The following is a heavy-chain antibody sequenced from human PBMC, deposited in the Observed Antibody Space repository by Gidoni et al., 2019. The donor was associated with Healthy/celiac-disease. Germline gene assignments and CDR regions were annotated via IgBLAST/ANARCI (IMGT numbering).Heavy chain of an antibody. CDR2: IYHSGST. V-gene: IGHV4-4*02. CDR3: ARYCSGGSCYFLLQTPNYGMDV. CDR1: GGSISSSNW. D-gene: IGHD2-15*01. Sequence: QVQLQESGPGLVQPSGTLSLTCAVSGGSISSSNWWSWVRQPPGKGLEWIGEIYHSGSTNYNPSLKSRVTISVDKSKNQFSLKLSPVTAADTAVYYCARYCSGGSCYFLLQTPNYGMDVWGQGTTVTVSS. J-gene: IGHJ6*02.